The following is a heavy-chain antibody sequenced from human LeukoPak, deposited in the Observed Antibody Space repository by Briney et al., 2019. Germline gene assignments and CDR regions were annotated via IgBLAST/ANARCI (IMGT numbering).Heavy chain of an antibody. D-gene: IGHD3-22*01. J-gene: IGHJ3*02. CDR2: SNSDGSST. CDR3: ARALNYYDSSGYVQDAFDI. V-gene: IGHV3-74*01. CDR1: GFPFSSYA. Sequence: GGSLRLSCAASGFPFSSYAMHWVRQAPGKGLVWVSRSNSDGSSTRYAASVKGRFTISRDNAKKTLYLQMNSLRAEDTAVYYCARALNYYDSSGYVQDAFDIWGQGTMVTVSS.